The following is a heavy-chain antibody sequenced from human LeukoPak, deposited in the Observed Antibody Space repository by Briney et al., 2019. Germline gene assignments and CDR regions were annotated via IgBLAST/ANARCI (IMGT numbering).Heavy chain of an antibody. Sequence: GGSLRLSCAASGFIFGSYWMSWVRQARGKGLEWVANIKQDGSEKYYADSVKGRFTISRDNAKNSLYLQMNSLRAEDTAVYYCAKDSLAAAAGTVFFGGQGTLVTVSS. D-gene: IGHD6-13*01. CDR3: AKDSLAAAAGTVFF. CDR2: IKQDGSEK. CDR1: GFIFGSYW. V-gene: IGHV3-7*03. J-gene: IGHJ4*02.